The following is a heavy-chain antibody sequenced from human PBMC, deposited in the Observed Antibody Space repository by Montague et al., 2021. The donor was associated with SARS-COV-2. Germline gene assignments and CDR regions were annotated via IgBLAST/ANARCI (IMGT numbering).Heavy chain of an antibody. V-gene: IGHV4-31*03. CDR2: IFHTGRA. J-gene: IGHJ4*02. D-gene: IGHD2/OR15-2a*01. CDR3: ARVRLFYYLDY. CDR1: GTSIRSGGYY. Sequence: TLSLTCTVSGTSIRSGGYYWTWIRQHPGKVLEWVGYIFHTGRAYYXXSLETRVNISVDTSNNLFSLRLSSVTAADTAMYFCARVRLFYYLDYWGQGTLVTVSS.